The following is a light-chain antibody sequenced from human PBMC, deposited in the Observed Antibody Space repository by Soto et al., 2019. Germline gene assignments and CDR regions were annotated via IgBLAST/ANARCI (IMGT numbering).Light chain of an antibody. Sequence: DIQMTQSPSSLSASVGDRVTITCRASQGISNYLAWYQQKPGKVPKLLIYAASTLQSGVPSRFSGSGSGTDFTLTISSLQHEDVGTYYCQTYKSDHRTLGRGTKADIK. J-gene: IGKJ1*01. CDR1: QGISNY. CDR3: QTYKSDHRT. V-gene: IGKV1-27*01. CDR2: AAS.